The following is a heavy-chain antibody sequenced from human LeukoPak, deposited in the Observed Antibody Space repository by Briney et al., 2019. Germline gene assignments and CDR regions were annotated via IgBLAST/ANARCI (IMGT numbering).Heavy chain of an antibody. CDR2: TYHSGST. D-gene: IGHD6-13*01. CDR1: GYSISSGYY. V-gene: IGHV4-38-2*01. CDR3: ARQYSSSWYNRNPPSYGMDV. J-gene: IGHJ6*02. Sequence: PSETLSLTCAVSGYSISSGYYWGWIRQPPGKGLEWIGSTYHSGSTYYNPSLKSRVTISVDTSKNQFSLKLSSVTAADTAVYYCARQYSSSWYNRNPPSYGMDVWGQGTTVTVSS.